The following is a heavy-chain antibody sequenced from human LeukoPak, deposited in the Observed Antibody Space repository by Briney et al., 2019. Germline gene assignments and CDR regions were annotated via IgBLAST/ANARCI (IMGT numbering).Heavy chain of an antibody. J-gene: IGHJ5*02. V-gene: IGHV3-21*01. Sequence: PGGSLRLSCAASGFTFSSYSMNWVRQAPGKGLEWVSSISSSSSYIYYADSVKGRFTISRDNDKNSLYLQMNSLRAEDTAVYYCARDLHDYGDYGALDWFDPWGQGTLVTVSS. D-gene: IGHD4-17*01. CDR2: ISSSSSYI. CDR3: ARDLHDYGDYGALDWFDP. CDR1: GFTFSSYS.